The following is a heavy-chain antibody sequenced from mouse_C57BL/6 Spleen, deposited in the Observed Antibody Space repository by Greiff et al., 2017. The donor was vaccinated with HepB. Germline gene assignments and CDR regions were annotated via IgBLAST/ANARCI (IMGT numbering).Heavy chain of an antibody. D-gene: IGHD2-3*01. CDR2: ISYDGSN. Sequence: VQLKESGPGLVKPSQSLSLTCSVTGYSITSGYYWNWIRQFPGNKLEWMGYISYDGSNNYNPSLKNRIAITRDTSKNQFFLKLNSVTTEDTATYYCARDNDGYYNFAYWGQGTLVTVSA. V-gene: IGHV3-6*01. CDR3: ARDNDGYYNFAY. J-gene: IGHJ3*01. CDR1: GYSITSGYY.